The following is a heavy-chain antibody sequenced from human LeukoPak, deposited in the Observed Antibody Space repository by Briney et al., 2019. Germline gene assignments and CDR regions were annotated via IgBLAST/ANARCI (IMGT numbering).Heavy chain of an antibody. V-gene: IGHV4-59*11. CDR2: ISNSGST. D-gene: IGHD2-15*01. CDR3: GGDELVGYFSYYYIDV. CDR1: DGPIRSHY. Sequence: SETLSLTCTVSDGPIRSHYWTWIRQSPGKGLEWIGDISNSGSTKYNPSLRSRVTMSIDTSRNQFSLRLSSVTAADTAVYYCGGDELVGYFSYYYIDVWGKGITVTVSS. J-gene: IGHJ6*03.